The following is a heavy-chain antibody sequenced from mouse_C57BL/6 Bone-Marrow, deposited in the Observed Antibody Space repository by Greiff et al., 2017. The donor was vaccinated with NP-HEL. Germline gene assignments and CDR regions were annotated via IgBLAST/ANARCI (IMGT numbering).Heavy chain of an antibody. Sequence: VQLQQSGAELARPGASVKLSCKASGYTFTSYGISWVKQRTGQGLEWIGEIYPRSGNTYYNEKFKGKATLTADKSSSTAYMELRSLTSEDSAVYFCASPSLCYGSSYWYFDVWGTGTTVTVSS. J-gene: IGHJ1*03. CDR1: GYTFTSYG. D-gene: IGHD1-1*01. CDR2: IYPRSGNT. CDR3: ASPSLCYGSSYWYFDV. V-gene: IGHV1-81*01.